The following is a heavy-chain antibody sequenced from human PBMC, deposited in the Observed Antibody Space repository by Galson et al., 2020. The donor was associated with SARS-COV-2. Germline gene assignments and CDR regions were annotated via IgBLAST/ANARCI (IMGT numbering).Heavy chain of an antibody. CDR3: ARGSGSGSYYYYFDY. V-gene: IGHV1-8*01. CDR1: GYTFTTYD. CDR2: MNANSGDT. D-gene: IGHD3-10*01. Sequence: ALVKVSCEASGYTFTTYDINWVRQATGQGLEWVGWMNANSGDTGYTQKFQGRLTMTRDTSINTAYMELSSLKSEDTALYYCARGSGSGSYYYYFDYWGQGTLVTVSS. J-gene: IGHJ4*02.